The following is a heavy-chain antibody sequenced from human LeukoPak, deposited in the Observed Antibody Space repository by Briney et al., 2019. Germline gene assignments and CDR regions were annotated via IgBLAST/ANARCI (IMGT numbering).Heavy chain of an antibody. CDR2: IIPILGIA. Sequence: GSSVKVSCKASGGTFSSYAISWVRQAPGQGLEWMGRIIPILGIANYAQKFQGRVTITADKSTSTAYMELSSLRSEDTAVYYCARDSARPAESAFDPWGQGTLVTVSS. V-gene: IGHV1-69*04. CDR3: ARDSARPAESAFDP. CDR1: GGTFSSYA. J-gene: IGHJ5*02. D-gene: IGHD6-6*01.